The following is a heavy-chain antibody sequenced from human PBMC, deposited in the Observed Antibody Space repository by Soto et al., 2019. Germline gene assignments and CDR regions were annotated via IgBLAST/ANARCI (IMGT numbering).Heavy chain of an antibody. D-gene: IGHD6-13*01. V-gene: IGHV1-18*01. Sequence: ASVKVSFKASGYTFISYGISWLRQAPGQGLEWMGWISAYNGDTDYEQKLQGRVTMTTDTSTTTAYMELRSLRSDDTAVYYCARDLSTGYSSSWYGRSSLDYWGQGTLVTVSS. J-gene: IGHJ4*02. CDR3: ARDLSTGYSSSWYGRSSLDY. CDR1: GYTFISYG. CDR2: ISAYNGDT.